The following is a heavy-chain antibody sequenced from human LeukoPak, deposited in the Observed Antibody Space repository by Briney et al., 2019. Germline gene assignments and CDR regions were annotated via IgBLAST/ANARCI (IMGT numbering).Heavy chain of an antibody. Sequence: SETLSLTCTVSGGAIGSYHWSWIRQRPGEGLEWIGYIADSGITNYDPSLESRVTISADASTNEVSLRLTSVTAADTAVYYCARHRSPYYNGLGVWGQGTTVTVSS. V-gene: IGHV4-59*08. J-gene: IGHJ6*02. D-gene: IGHD3-10*01. CDR1: GGAIGSYH. CDR2: IADSGIT. CDR3: ARHRSPYYNGLGV.